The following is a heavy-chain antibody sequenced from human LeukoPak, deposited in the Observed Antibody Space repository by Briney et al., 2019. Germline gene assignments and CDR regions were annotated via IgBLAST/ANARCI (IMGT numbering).Heavy chain of an antibody. V-gene: IGHV4-4*09. CDR3: ARGSYEGGPYYFDY. D-gene: IGHD3-3*01. CDR1: GGSITSYY. Sequence: SETLSLTCTVSGGSITSYYWSWIRQPPGKGLEWIGYIYTSGSTKYNPSLKSRVTISLNTSKNQFSLKLSSVTAADTAVYYCARGSYEGGPYYFDYWGQGTLVTVSS. J-gene: IGHJ4*02. CDR2: IYTSGST.